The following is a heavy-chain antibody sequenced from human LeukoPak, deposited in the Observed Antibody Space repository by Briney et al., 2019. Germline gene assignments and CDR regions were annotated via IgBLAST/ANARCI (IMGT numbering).Heavy chain of an antibody. CDR3: AELGITMIGGV. D-gene: IGHD3-10*02. J-gene: IGHJ6*04. Sequence: SGGSLRLSCAASGFTFSSYGMSWVRQAPGKWLEWVSAISGSGSTIYYADSVKGRFTISRDNAKNSLYLQMNSLRAEDTAVYYCAELGITMIGGVWGKGTTVTISS. CDR2: ISGSGSTI. CDR1: GFTFSSYG. V-gene: IGHV3-48*04.